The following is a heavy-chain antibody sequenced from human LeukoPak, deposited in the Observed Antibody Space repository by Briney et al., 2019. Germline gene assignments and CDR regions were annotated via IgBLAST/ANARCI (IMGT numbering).Heavy chain of an antibody. V-gene: IGHV4-34*01. CDR1: GGSFSGYY. Sequence: SETLSLTXAVYGGSFSGYYWSWIRQPPGKGLEWIGEINHSGSTNYNPSLKSRVTISVDTSKNQFSLKLSSVTAADTAVYYCARGPISIFDYWGQGTLVTVSS. CDR3: ARGPISIFDY. D-gene: IGHD3-9*01. CDR2: INHSGST. J-gene: IGHJ4*02.